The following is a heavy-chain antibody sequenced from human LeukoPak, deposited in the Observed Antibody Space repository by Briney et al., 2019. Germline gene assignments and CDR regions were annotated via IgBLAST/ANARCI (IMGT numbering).Heavy chain of an antibody. CDR2: INSDGSST. CDR1: GFTFSSYW. CDR3: AKDGGLGDAFDI. Sequence: PGGSLRLSCAASGFTFSSYWMHWVRQAPGKGLVWVSRINSDGSSTSYADSVKGRFTISRDNAKNTLYLQMNSLRAEDTAVYYCAKDGGLGDAFDIWGQGTMVTVSS. V-gene: IGHV3-74*01. D-gene: IGHD3-10*01. J-gene: IGHJ3*02.